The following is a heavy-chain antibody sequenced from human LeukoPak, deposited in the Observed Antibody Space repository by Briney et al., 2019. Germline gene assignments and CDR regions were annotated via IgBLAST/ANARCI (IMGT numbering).Heavy chain of an antibody. D-gene: IGHD3-22*01. Sequence: ASVKVSCKASGGTFSSYAISWVRQAPGQGLEWMGGIIPTFGTANYAQKFQGRVTITADESTSTAYMELSSLRSEDTAVYYCARDLTYYYDSSGYFYYYYYYMDVWGKGTTVTVSS. CDR1: GGTFSSYA. V-gene: IGHV1-69*01. CDR3: ARDLTYYYDSSGYFYYYYYYMDV. CDR2: IIPTFGTA. J-gene: IGHJ6*03.